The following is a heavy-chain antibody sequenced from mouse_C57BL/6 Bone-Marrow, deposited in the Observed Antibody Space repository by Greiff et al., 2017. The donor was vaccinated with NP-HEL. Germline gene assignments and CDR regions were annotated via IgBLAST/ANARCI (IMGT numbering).Heavy chain of an antibody. V-gene: IGHV5-12*01. D-gene: IGHD2-5*01. CDR1: GFTFSDYY. CDR2: ISNGGGST. CDR3: ARQGGYSKSPMDY. J-gene: IGHJ4*01. Sequence: EVQLKESGGGLVQPGGSLKLSCAASGFTFSDYYMYWVRQTPEKRLEWVAYISNGGGSTYYPDTVKGRFTISRDNAKNTLYLQMSRLKSEDTAMYYCARQGGYSKSPMDYWGQGTSVTVSS.